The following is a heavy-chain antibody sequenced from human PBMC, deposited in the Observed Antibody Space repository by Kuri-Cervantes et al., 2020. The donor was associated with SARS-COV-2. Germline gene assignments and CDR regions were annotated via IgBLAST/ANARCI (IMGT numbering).Heavy chain of an antibody. CDR3: ARDLIFVAYNRGTGAFDI. D-gene: IGHD3-10*01. V-gene: IGHV3-30-3*01. CDR2: ISYDGSNK. J-gene: IGHJ3*02. CDR1: GFTFSSYA. Sequence: LSLTCAASGFTFSSYAMHWVRQAPGKGLEWVAVISYDGSNKYYADSVKGRFTISRDNSKNTLYLQMNSLRAEDTALYYCARDLIFVAYNRGTGAFDIWGQGTMVTVSS.